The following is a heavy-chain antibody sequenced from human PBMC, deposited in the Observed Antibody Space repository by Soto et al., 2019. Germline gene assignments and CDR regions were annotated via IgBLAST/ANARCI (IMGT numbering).Heavy chain of an antibody. CDR2: VYYSGNT. CDR1: GGSISNYY. V-gene: IGHV4-59*01. Sequence: SETLSLTCTISGGSISNYYWTWIRQTPGKGLEWIGYVYYSGNTNYNPSLKSRVSISVDMSKNQFSLELSSVTAADTAMYYCAREVDIDVGGLGFYDAFDIWGPGTKVTVSS. CDR3: AREVDIDVGGLGFYDAFDI. D-gene: IGHD5-12*01. J-gene: IGHJ3*02.